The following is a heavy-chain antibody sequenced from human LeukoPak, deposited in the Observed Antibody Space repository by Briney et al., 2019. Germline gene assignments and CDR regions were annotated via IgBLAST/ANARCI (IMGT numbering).Heavy chain of an antibody. Sequence: SETLSLTCAVSGYSISSGYYWGWIRQPPGKGLEWIGSIYHSGSTYYNPSLKSRVTISVDTSKNQFSLKLSSVTAADTAVYYCARGDYGDYGIDYWGQGALVTVSS. D-gene: IGHD4-17*01. CDR3: ARGDYGDYGIDY. V-gene: IGHV4-38-2*01. CDR2: IYHSGST. CDR1: GYSISSGYY. J-gene: IGHJ4*02.